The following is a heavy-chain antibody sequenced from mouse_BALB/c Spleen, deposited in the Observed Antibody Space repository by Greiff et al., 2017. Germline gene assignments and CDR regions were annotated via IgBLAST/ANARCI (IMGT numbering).Heavy chain of an antibody. Sequence: VQLVESGAELVKPGASVKLSCKTSGYTFTSYWIQWVKQRPGQGLGWIGEIFPGTGTTYYNEKFKGKATLTIDTSSSTAYMQLSSLTSEDSAVYFCARGGYYGSSSYAMDYWGQGTSVTVSS. J-gene: IGHJ4*01. CDR3: ARGGYYGSSSYAMDY. D-gene: IGHD1-1*01. CDR2: IFPGTGTT. CDR1: GYTFTSYW. V-gene: IGHV1S132*01.